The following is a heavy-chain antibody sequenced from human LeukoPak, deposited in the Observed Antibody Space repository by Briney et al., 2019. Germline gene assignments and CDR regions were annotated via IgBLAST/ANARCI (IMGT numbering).Heavy chain of an antibody. V-gene: IGHV3-9*01. J-gene: IGHJ6*02. CDR3: ARIQNRYYYGMDV. D-gene: IGHD2/OR15-2a*01. CDR1: GFTFDDYA. CDR2: ISWNSGSI. Sequence: GGSLRLSCAASGFTFDDYAMHWVRQAPGKGLEWVSGISWNSGSIGYADSVKGRFTISRDNAKNSLYLQMNSLRAEDTALYYCARIQNRYYYGMDVWGQGTTVTVSS.